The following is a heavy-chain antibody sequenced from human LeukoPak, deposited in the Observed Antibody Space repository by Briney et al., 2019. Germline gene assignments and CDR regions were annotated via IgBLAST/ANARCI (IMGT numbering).Heavy chain of an antibody. D-gene: IGHD3-10*01. CDR1: RFTFSSYE. V-gene: IGHV3-48*03. CDR3: ARDSLYYYGSGMEYYGMDV. CDR2: ISSSGSTI. Sequence: PGGSLRLSCAASRFTFSSYEMNWVRQAPGKGLEWVSYISSSGSTIYYADSVKGRFTISRDNAKNSLYLQMNSLRAEDTAVYYCARDSLYYYGSGMEYYGMDVWGQGTTVTVSS. J-gene: IGHJ6*02.